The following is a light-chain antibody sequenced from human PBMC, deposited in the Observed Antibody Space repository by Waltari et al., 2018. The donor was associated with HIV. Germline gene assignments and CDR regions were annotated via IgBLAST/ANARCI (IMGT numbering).Light chain of an antibody. J-gene: IGLJ2*01. CDR2: EVS. V-gene: IGLV2-23*02. CDR3: CSYAGSSTYVV. CDR1: SSDVGSYNV. Sequence: QSALTQPASVSGSPGQSITISCTGTSSDVGSYNVVSWYQQHPGKAPKLMIYEVSTRPAGVANRFAGSKSGNTASRAISGLQAEDEADYHCCSYAGSSTYVVFGGGTKLTVL.